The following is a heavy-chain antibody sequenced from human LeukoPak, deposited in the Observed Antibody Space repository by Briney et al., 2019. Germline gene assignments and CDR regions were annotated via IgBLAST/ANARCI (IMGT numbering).Heavy chain of an antibody. CDR1: DYSITSGDY. V-gene: IGHV4-38-2*01. Sequence: SETLSLTCVVSDYSITSGDYWAWIRQPPGKGLEWIGSIYNSVSTSYNPSLKSRVTMSVDPSKNQFSLNLRSVTAADTAVYFCARNMSAEGWFDSWGRGTLVTVSS. J-gene: IGHJ5*01. CDR2: IYNSVST. CDR3: ARNMSAEGWFDS. D-gene: IGHD2/OR15-2a*01.